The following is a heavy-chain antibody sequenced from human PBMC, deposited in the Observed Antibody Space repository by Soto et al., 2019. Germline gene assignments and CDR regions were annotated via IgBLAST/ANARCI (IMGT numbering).Heavy chain of an antibody. CDR3: ATSPVLRYFDWLLQHFDY. V-gene: IGHV4-31*03. CDR1: GGSISSGGYY. D-gene: IGHD3-9*01. J-gene: IGHJ4*02. CDR2: IYYSGST. Sequence: SETLSLTCTVSGGSISSGGYYWSWIRQHPGKGLEWIGYIYYSGSTYYNPSLKSRVTISVDTSKNQFSLKLSSVTAADTAVYYCATSPVLRYFDWLLQHFDYWGQGTLVTVSS.